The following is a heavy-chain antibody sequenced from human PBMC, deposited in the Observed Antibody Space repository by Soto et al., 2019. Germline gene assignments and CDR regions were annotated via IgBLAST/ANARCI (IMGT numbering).Heavy chain of an antibody. CDR1: GFPFTSYG. CDR3: VGGKYYFDY. V-gene: IGHV3-30*03. CDR2: ISYDGSDK. J-gene: IGHJ4*02. D-gene: IGHD3-10*01. Sequence: QVQLVESGGGVVQPGRSLRLSCAGSGFPFTSYGMHWVREGPDKGLEWVAVISYDGSDKYYADSVKGRFTISRDNSKNRLYLQMNSLRHENTAFYYCVGGKYYFDYRGQGTLVIVSS.